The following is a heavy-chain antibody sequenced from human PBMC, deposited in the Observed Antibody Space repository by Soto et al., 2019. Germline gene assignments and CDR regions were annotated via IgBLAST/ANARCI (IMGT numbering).Heavy chain of an antibody. V-gene: IGHV3-23*01. CDR2: ISGSGGST. J-gene: IGHJ4*02. CDR3: AKDVDSAFTTDY. Sequence: WGSLRLSCAASGFTFSSYAMSWVRQAPGKGLEWVSAISGSGGSTYYADSVKGRFTISRDNSKNTLYLQMNSLRAEDTAVYYCAKDVDSAFTTDYWGPGTLVTVSS. CDR1: GFTFSSYA. D-gene: IGHD3-22*01.